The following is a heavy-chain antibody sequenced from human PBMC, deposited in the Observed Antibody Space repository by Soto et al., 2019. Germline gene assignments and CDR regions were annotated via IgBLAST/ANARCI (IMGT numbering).Heavy chain of an antibody. D-gene: IGHD6-6*01. Sequence: WGTLSHTCIVSGGFISSSIYSWGWVRQPPVKGLEWIGSIYYSGSTYYNPSLESRVTISVHTSKNQFSLKLSSVTAADTAVFYCARHRARNWFDPWGQGTLVT. CDR3: ARHRARNWFDP. CDR2: IYYSGST. CDR1: GGFISSSIYS. V-gene: IGHV4-39*01. J-gene: IGHJ5*02.